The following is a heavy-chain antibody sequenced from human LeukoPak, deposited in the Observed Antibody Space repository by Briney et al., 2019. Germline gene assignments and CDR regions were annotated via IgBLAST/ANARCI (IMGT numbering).Heavy chain of an antibody. Sequence: GGSLRLSCAASGFTFSSYSMNWVRQAPGKGLEWVSSISSSSSYIYYADSVKGRFTISRDNAKNSLYLQMNSLRAEDTAVYYCARRTGDILTGVYYYYYYMDVWGKGTTVTVSS. CDR1: GFTFSSYS. V-gene: IGHV3-21*01. CDR3: ARRTGDILTGVYYYYYYMDV. D-gene: IGHD3-9*01. J-gene: IGHJ6*03. CDR2: ISSSSSYI.